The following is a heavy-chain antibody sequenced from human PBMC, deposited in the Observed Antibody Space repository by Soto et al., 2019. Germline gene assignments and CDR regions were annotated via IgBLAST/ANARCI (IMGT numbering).Heavy chain of an antibody. CDR1: GFTFTSFA. D-gene: IGHD5-18*01. V-gene: IGHV3-23*01. J-gene: IGHJ4*02. Sequence: EVQLLESGGDLVQPGGSLRLSCAASGFTFTSFAMSWVHQAPGKGLEWISCMSGSGNEIYYADSVKGRFTISRDNPKNTVYLHMSSLRAEDTAVYYCAKDALYNYEKLNYWGQGTLVTVSS. CDR3: AKDALYNYEKLNY. CDR2: MSGSGNEI.